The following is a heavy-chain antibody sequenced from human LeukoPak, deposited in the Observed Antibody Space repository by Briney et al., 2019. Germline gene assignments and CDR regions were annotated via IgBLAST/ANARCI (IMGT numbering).Heavy chain of an antibody. CDR2: IYSGGST. CDR3: ARDPGYSSFDL. CDR1: GFTVSSNY. V-gene: IGHV3-66*01. Sequence: PGGSLRLSCAASGFTVSSNYMSWVRQAPGKGLEWVSVIYSGGSTYYADSVKGRFTISRDNAKKSLYLEISRLRADDTAVYYCARDPGYSSFDLWGQGTQVTVSS. J-gene: IGHJ4*02. D-gene: IGHD5-12*01.